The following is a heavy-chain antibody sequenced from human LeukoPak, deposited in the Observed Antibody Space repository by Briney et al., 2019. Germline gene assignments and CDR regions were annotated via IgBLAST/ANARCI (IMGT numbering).Heavy chain of an antibody. CDR1: GGPISSSSYY. CDR3: ARQRGYYDSSGYYPDY. CDR2: IYYSGST. Sequence: PSETLSLTCTVSGGPISSSSYYWGWIRQPPGKGLEWIGSIYYSGSTYYNPSLKSRVTISADTSKNQFSLKLSSVTAADTAVYYCARQRGYYDSSGYYPDYCGQGTLVTVSS. J-gene: IGHJ4*02. D-gene: IGHD3-22*01. V-gene: IGHV4-39*01.